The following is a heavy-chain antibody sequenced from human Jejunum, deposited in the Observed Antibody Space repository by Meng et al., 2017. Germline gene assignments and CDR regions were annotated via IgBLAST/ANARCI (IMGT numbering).Heavy chain of an antibody. J-gene: IGHJ4*02. CDR1: GGSFSGHY. CDR3: VDSKWSANY. CDR2: INDSGST. V-gene: IGHV4-34*01. D-gene: IGHD3-3*01. Sequence: QMQLQQWGVGLLKPSETLSLTCAVYGGSFSGHYWTWIRRPPGKGLEWIGEINDSGSTHYNPSLGSRVTISVDTSKSQFSLKLISVTAADTGVYYCVDSKWSANYWGQGTLVTVSS.